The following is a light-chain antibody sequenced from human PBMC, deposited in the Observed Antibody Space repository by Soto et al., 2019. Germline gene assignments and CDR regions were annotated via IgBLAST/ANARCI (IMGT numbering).Light chain of an antibody. CDR1: QSVTSNY. CDR2: GAS. Sequence: EIVLTQSPGTLSLSPGERATLPCRASQSVTSNYLAWYQQKPGQAPRLLIFGASIRDTGIPDSFSGSGSGTDFTLTISRLEPEDFAVYYCQQYGSSPGTFGQGTKVEIK. CDR3: QQYGSSPGT. V-gene: IGKV3-20*01. J-gene: IGKJ1*01.